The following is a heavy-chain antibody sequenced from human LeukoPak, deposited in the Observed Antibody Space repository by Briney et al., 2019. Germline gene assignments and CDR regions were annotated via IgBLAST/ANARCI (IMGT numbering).Heavy chain of an antibody. CDR1: GGSFSGYY. D-gene: IGHD2-2*01. V-gene: IGHV4-34*01. CDR2: INHSRST. Sequence: SETLSLTCAVYGGSFSGYYWSWIRQPPGKGLEWIGEINHSRSTNYNPSLKSRVTISVDTSKNQFSLKLSSVTAADTAVYYCATEVVPAAITPGWGQGTLVTVSS. CDR3: ATEVVPAAITPG. J-gene: IGHJ4*02.